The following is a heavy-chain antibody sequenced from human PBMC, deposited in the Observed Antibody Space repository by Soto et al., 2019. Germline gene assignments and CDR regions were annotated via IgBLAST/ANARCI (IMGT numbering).Heavy chain of an antibody. CDR2: INPNSGGT. Sequence: QVQLVQSGAEVKKPGASVKVSCKASGYTFTGYYMHWVRQAPGQGLEWMGWINPNSGGTNYAQKFQGWVTMTRDTSIRTDYMELSRLRSDDTAVYYCARDYTIFGVPRYSFDYWGQGTLVTVSS. V-gene: IGHV1-2*04. CDR1: GYTFTGYY. D-gene: IGHD3-3*01. CDR3: ARDYTIFGVPRYSFDY. J-gene: IGHJ4*02.